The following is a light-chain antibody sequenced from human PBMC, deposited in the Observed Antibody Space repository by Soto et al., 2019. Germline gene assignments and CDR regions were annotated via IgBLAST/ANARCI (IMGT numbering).Light chain of an antibody. J-gene: IGKJ4*01. CDR3: QQYDNSPLT. V-gene: IGKV3-20*01. CDR2: GAS. CDR1: QSVSSSY. Sequence: DIVLTQSPGTLSLSPGERVTLSCRASQSVSSSYLAWYQQKPGQAPRLLIYGASNRATGIPDRFSSGGSGTDFTLTISRLEPEDFAVYYCQQYDNSPLTFGGGTKVDIK.